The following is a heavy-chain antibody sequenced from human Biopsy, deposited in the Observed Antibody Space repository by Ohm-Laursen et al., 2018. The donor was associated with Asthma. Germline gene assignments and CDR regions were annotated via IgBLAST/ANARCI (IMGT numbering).Heavy chain of an antibody. CDR3: ARAVDYSHYYGIDV. V-gene: IGHV1-18*01. D-gene: IGHD3-10*01. CDR1: GYTFNSAG. Sequence: GASVKVSCKTSGYTFNSAGITWVRQAPGQGLEWMGWISVYNGNTKVAQRLQDGVTMITDTSTSTAYMELRSLRPDDTAVYFCARAVDYSHYYGIDVWGQGTTVTVS. CDR2: ISVYNGNT. J-gene: IGHJ6*02.